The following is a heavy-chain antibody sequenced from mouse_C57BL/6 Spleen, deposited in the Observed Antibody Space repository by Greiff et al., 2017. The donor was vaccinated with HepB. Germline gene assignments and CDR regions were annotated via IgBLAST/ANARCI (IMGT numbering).Heavy chain of an antibody. V-gene: IGHV2-2*01. CDR3: ARNEHYDYEGFYAMDY. Sequence: QVQLKQSGPGLVQPSQSLSITCTVSGFSLTSYGVHWVRQSPGKGLEWLGVIWSDGSTDYNAAFISRLSISKDNSKSQVFFKMNSLKADDTAIYYCARNEHYDYEGFYAMDYWGQGTSVTVSS. CDR2: IWSDGST. CDR1: GFSLTSYG. J-gene: IGHJ4*01. D-gene: IGHD2-4*01.